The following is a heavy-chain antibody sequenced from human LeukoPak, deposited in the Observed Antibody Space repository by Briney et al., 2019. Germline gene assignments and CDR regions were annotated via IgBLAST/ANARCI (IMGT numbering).Heavy chain of an antibody. Sequence: GGSLRLSCAASGFTFSSYGMHWVRQAPGKGLEWVTVISYDGSNKYYADSVKGRFTISRDNSKNTLYLQMNCLRAEDTAVYYCAKVGVVAATPFDYWGQGTLVTVSS. CDR2: ISYDGSNK. CDR3: AKVGVVAATPFDY. J-gene: IGHJ4*02. D-gene: IGHD2-15*01. CDR1: GFTFSSYG. V-gene: IGHV3-30*18.